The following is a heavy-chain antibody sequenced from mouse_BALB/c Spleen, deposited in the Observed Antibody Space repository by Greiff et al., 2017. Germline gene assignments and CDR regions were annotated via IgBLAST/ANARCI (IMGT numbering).Heavy chain of an antibody. J-gene: IGHJ3*01. CDR1: GFTFSSYA. D-gene: IGHD2-12*01. Sequence: EVKVEESGGGLVKPGGSLKLSCAASGFTFSSYAMSWVRQTPEKRLEWVATISSGGSYTYYPDSVKGRFTISRDNAKNTLYLQMSSLRSEDTAMYYCARQGDDGGSAYWGQGTLVTVSA. V-gene: IGHV5-9-3*01. CDR2: ISSGGSYT. CDR3: ARQGDDGGSAY.